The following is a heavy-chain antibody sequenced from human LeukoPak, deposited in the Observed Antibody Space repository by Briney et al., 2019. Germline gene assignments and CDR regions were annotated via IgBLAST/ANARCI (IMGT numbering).Heavy chain of an antibody. D-gene: IGHD4-11*01. V-gene: IGHV4-34*01. CDR3: ARGAEQYLISYIDY. CDR2: INHSGST. Sequence: PSETLSLTCAVYGGSFSGYYWSWIRQPPGKGLEWIGEINHSGSTNYNPSLKSRVTMSVDTSKNQFSLKLSSVTAADTAVYYCARGAEQYLISYIDYWGQGTLVTVSS. J-gene: IGHJ4*02. CDR1: GGSFSGYY.